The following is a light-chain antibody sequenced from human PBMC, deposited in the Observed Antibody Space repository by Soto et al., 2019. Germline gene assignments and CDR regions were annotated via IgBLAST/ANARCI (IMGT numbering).Light chain of an antibody. CDR1: QTIRKY. Sequence: DIQMTQTPSSLSATLGDRVTITCRAPQTIRKYLNWYQQQPGKVPKLLIYDASYLQSVVPSRFSGSESGTDFTLNSSDLRPEDFATYYSQQTVSMLVTFGPGTKVDIK. J-gene: IGKJ3*01. CDR2: DAS. CDR3: QQTVSMLVT. V-gene: IGKV1-39*01.